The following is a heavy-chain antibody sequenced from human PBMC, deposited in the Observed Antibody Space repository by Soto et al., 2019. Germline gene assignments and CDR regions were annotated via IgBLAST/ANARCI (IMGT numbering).Heavy chain of an antibody. D-gene: IGHD6-13*01. CDR1: GASISSGGYS. V-gene: IGHV4-30-2*01. J-gene: IGHJ4*02. Sequence: QLQLQESGSGLVKPSQTLSLTCAVSGASISSGGYSWSWIRQPPGKGLEWIGYIYHSGSTYYNPSLKSRVTISAARSKNQFSLKLSSVTAADTAVYYCAGRYSTSLGYWGQGTLVTVSS. CDR3: AGRYSTSLGY. CDR2: IYHSGST.